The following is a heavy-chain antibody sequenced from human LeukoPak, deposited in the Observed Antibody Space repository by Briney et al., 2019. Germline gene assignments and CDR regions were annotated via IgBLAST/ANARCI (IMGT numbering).Heavy chain of an antibody. J-gene: IGHJ4*02. D-gene: IGHD3-22*01. CDR3: ARAPRDSSSSNYMRRFDY. CDR2: IYHSGST. V-gene: IGHV4-38-2*01. Sequence: PSETLSLTCAVSGYSMSGDNYCGWLRPPPGPGLEWTGGIYHSGSTYYNPSPKSRITMSVDKSKNQFSLKMSSVTAADTAVYYCARAPRDSSSSNYMRRFDYWGQGTLVTVSS. CDR1: GYSMSGDNY.